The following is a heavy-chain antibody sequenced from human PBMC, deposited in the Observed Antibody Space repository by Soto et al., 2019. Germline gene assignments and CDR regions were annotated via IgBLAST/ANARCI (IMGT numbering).Heavy chain of an antibody. CDR1: GGSISSGAYY. D-gene: IGHD3-22*01. J-gene: IGHJ4*02. V-gene: IGHV4-30-4*01. Sequence: QVQLQESGPGLVKPSQTLSLTCTVSGGSISSGAYYWNWIRQPPGKGLEWIGYIYYSGSTYYNPSLKSRVTISVDTSKNQFSLKLSSVSAADTAVYYCARQDYYDSSGYPYYFDYWGQGTLVTVSS. CDR3: ARQDYYDSSGYPYYFDY. CDR2: IYYSGST.